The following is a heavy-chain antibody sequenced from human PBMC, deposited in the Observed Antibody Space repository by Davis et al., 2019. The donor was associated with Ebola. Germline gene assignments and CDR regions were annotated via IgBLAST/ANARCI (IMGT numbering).Heavy chain of an antibody. J-gene: IGHJ6*02. CDR2: IYSGGIT. CDR1: GFPVSSNY. V-gene: IGHV3-53*01. CDR3: AREGYYERYGMDV. Sequence: GESLKTSCAASGFPVSSNYMSWVRQAPGKGLEWVSVIYSGGITYHADSVKGRFTISRDNSKNTLYLQMNSLRAEDTAVYYCAREGYYERYGMDVWGQGTTVTVSS. D-gene: IGHD3-22*01.